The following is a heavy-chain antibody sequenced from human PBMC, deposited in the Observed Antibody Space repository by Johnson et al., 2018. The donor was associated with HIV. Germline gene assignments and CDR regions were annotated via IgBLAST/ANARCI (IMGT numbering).Heavy chain of an antibody. CDR3: ARAGVLFSTASHDAFEV. J-gene: IGHJ3*01. CDR1: GFTVSSNY. Sequence: QVQLVESGGGFVKPGGSLRLSCAASGFTVSSNYMSWVRQAPGKGLAWVSFIRSDGKDNYYADFVKGRFTISRDNSKNTLYLQMNSLRAGYTAVYYCARAGVLFSTASHDAFEVWGQGTMVTVSS. CDR2: IRSDGKDN. D-gene: IGHD2-8*01. V-gene: IGHV3-30*02.